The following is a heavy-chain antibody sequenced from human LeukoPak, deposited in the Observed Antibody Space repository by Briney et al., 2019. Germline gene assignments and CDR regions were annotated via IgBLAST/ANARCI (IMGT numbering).Heavy chain of an antibody. Sequence: PGGSLRLSCSASGFTFSTYVMHWVRQAPGKGLEYVSGISGDGANTYYADSVKGRFTISRDNSKNTLYVQVTSLRAEDTAVYYCVYQVQGVVKWGQGTLVTVSS. CDR1: GFTFSTYV. CDR3: VYQVQGVVK. J-gene: IGHJ4*02. V-gene: IGHV3-64*05. CDR2: ISGDGANT. D-gene: IGHD3-3*01.